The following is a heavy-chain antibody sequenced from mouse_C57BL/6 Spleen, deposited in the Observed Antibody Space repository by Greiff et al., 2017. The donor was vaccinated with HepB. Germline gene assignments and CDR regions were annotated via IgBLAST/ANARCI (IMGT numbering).Heavy chain of an antibody. Sequence: DVMLVESGGGLVKPGGSLKLSCAASGFTFSSYAMSWVRQTPEKRLEWVATISDGGSYTYYPDNVKGRFTISRDNAKNNLYLQMSHLKSEDTAMYYCARGAWLLPYWYFDVWGTGTTVTVSS. CDR3: ARGAWLLPYWYFDV. V-gene: IGHV5-4*03. CDR2: ISDGGSYT. CDR1: GFTFSSYA. D-gene: IGHD2-3*01. J-gene: IGHJ1*03.